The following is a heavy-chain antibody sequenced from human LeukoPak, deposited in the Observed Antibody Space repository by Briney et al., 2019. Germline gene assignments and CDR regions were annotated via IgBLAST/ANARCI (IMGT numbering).Heavy chain of an antibody. V-gene: IGHV1-18*04. CDR3: ARDGSILTGYPLYYYGMDV. CDR1: GYTFTSYG. CDR2: ISDYNGNT. D-gene: IGHD3-9*01. Sequence: ASVKVSCKASGYTFTSYGISWVRQPPGQGLEWMGWISDYNGNTHYAQKLQGRFTMTTDTSTSTAYMELRSLRSYDTAVYYCARDGSILTGYPLYYYGMDVWGQGTTVTVSS. J-gene: IGHJ6*02.